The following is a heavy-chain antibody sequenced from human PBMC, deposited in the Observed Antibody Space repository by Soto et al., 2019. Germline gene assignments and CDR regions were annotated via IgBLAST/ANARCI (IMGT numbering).Heavy chain of an antibody. J-gene: IGHJ4*01. Sequence: QVQLVESGGGLVSPGGSLRLSCSASGFTFSDDYMSWIRQVPGKGLEWLSYISSSGRYTNYADSIKGRFIISRDNSNNSLYLQMNSRRVEDAAIYFCARKKTSAAYFDYWGHGTLVTVSS. V-gene: IGHV3-11*05. D-gene: IGHD3-10*01. CDR1: GFTFSDDY. CDR2: ISSSGRYT. CDR3: ARKKTSAAYFDY.